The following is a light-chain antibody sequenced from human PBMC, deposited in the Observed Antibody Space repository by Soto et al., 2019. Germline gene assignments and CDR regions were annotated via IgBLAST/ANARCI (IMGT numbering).Light chain of an antibody. J-gene: IGLJ2*01. CDR1: SSDVGGYNY. Sequence: QSALTQPASVSGSPGQSITISCTGTSSDVGGYNYVSWYRQHPGKAPERIIYDVIKRPSGVSHRFSGSKSANTASLTISGLQAEDEADYYFSSYTSTSTLLFGVGTKLTVL. V-gene: IGLV2-14*01. CDR2: DVI. CDR3: SSYTSTSTLL.